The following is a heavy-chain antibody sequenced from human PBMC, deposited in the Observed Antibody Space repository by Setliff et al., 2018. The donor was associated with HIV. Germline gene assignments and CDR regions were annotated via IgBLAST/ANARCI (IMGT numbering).Heavy chain of an antibody. J-gene: IGHJ4*02. CDR3: ARDQSDWFY. Sequence: SETLSLTCIVSGASISSNTWSWIRQAPGKGLQWIGYMYYSGNTNYNPSLKSRVTISVDTSKSQFSLKLNSVTAADTAVYYCARDQSDWFYWGQGTLVTVSS. D-gene: IGHD3-3*01. V-gene: IGHV4-59*01. CDR2: MYYSGNT. CDR1: GASISSNT.